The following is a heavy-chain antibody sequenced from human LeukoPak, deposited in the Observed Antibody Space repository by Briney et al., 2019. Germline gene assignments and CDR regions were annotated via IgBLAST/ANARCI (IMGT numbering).Heavy chain of an antibody. CDR2: ISYDGSNK. CDR1: GFTFRSYA. CDR3: ARPFLAGGYYMDV. V-gene: IGHV3-30*04. D-gene: IGHD2/OR15-2a*01. Sequence: PGTSLRLSCAASGFTFRSYAMHWVRQAPGKGLEWVALISYDGSNKYYADSVKGRFTISRDNSKNTLFLQMNSLRADDTAVYYCARPFLAGGYYMDVWGKGTTVSVSS. J-gene: IGHJ6*03.